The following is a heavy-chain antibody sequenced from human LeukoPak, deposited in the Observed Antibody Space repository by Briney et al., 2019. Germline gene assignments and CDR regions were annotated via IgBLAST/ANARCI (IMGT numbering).Heavy chain of an antibody. D-gene: IGHD3-9*01. CDR2: ISYDGSNK. CDR1: GFTFSSYA. CDR3: AREKNYDILTGIGMDV. Sequence: GRSLRLSCAASGFTFSSYAMHWVRQAPGKRLERVAVISYDGSNKYYADSVKGRFTISRDNSKNTLYLQMNSLRAEDTAVYYCAREKNYDILTGIGMDVWGKGTTVTVSS. V-gene: IGHV3-30*04. J-gene: IGHJ6*04.